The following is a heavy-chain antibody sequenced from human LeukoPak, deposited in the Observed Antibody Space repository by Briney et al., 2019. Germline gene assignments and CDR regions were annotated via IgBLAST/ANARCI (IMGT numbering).Heavy chain of an antibody. D-gene: IGHD6-19*01. CDR3: ARDLGNTGWNTFDY. J-gene: IGHJ4*02. CDR1: GDSVSSINGA. V-gene: IGHV6-1*01. Sequence: SQTLSLTCDISGDSVSSINGAWNWIRQSPSRGLEWLGRTYYRSKWYNEYAVSMEGRITIIPDTSKNQFSLQLIYVTPEDTAVYYCARDLGNTGWNTFDYWGQGTLVTVSS. CDR2: TYYRSKWYN.